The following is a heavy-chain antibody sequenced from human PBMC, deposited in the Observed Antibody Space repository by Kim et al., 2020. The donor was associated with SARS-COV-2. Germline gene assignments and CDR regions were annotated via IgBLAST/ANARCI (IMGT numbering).Heavy chain of an antibody. CDR3: ARDSRWFGVLLYAFDI. Sequence: GGSLRLSCAASGFTFSSYSMNWVRQAPGKGLEWVSYISSSSSTIYYADSVKGRFTISRDNAKNSLYLQMNSLRDEDTGVCYCARDSRWFGVLLYAFDIWGQGTMVTVSS. CDR2: ISSSSSTI. V-gene: IGHV3-48*02. J-gene: IGHJ3*02. D-gene: IGHD3-10*01. CDR1: GFTFSSYS.